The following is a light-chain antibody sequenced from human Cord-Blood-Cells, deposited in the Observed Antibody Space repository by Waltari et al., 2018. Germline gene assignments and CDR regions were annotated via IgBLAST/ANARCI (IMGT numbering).Light chain of an antibody. CDR1: SSDVGSYNL. Sequence: QSALTPPASVSGSPGPSIHISCTGTSSDVGSYNLFSWYQQHPGKAPKLMSYEGSKRPSGVSNRFSGSKSGNTASLTISGLQAEDEADYYCCSYAGSSTWVFGGGTKLTVL. CDR3: CSYAGSSTWV. CDR2: EGS. V-gene: IGLV2-23*01. J-gene: IGLJ3*02.